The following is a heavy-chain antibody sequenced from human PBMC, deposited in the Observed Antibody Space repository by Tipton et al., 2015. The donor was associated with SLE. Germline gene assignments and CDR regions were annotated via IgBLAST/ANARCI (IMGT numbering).Heavy chain of an antibody. Sequence: TLSLTCTVSGGSISSSNYYWGWIRQPPGKGLEWIGSIYDGGSTYYNPSLKSRVTISVDTSKNQFSLKLSSVTAADTAVYYCATVAPSEYYFDYWGQGTLVTVSS. CDR1: GGSISSSNYY. CDR3: ATVAPSEYYFDY. D-gene: IGHD2-21*01. CDR2: IYDGGST. V-gene: IGHV4-39*07. J-gene: IGHJ4*02.